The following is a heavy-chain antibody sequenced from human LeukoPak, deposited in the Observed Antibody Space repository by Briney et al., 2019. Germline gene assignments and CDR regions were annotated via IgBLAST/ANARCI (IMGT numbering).Heavy chain of an antibody. CDR3: AKGYYGSGSHDAFDI. CDR2: ISGGGGST. CDR1: GFSFSSYA. Sequence: PGGSLRLSCAASGFSFSSYAMSWVRQSPGKGLEWVSAISGGGGSTHYADSVKGRFTISRDNSKNTLYLQMNSLRAEDTAVYYCAKGYYGSGSHDAFDIWGQGTMVTVSS. J-gene: IGHJ3*02. V-gene: IGHV3-23*01. D-gene: IGHD3-10*01.